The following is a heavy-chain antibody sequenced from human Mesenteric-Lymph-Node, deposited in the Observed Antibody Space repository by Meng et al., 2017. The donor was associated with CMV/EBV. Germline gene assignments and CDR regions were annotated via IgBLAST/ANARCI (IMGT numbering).Heavy chain of an antibody. V-gene: IGHV4-59*08. CDR3: ARIRGLDAFDI. CDR1: GGSISSNY. CDR2: IYYTGST. Sequence: SETLSLTCTVSGGSISSNYWTWIRQPPGKGLELIGYIYYTGSTTYNPSLKSRVTISVDTSKNQFSLKLSSVTAADTAVYYCARIRGLDAFDIWGQGTMVTVSS. D-gene: IGHD3-3*01. J-gene: IGHJ3*02.